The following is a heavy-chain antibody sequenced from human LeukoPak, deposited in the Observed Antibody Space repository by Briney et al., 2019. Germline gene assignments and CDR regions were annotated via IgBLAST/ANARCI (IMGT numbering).Heavy chain of an antibody. Sequence: SVKVSCKASGGTFSGYAISWVRQAPGQGLEWMGGIIPIFGTANYAQKFQGRVTITADKSTSTAYMELSSLRSEDTAVYYCARVPAATPNNWFDPWGQGTLVTVSS. V-gene: IGHV1-69*06. D-gene: IGHD2-2*01. CDR1: GGTFSGYA. CDR2: IIPIFGTA. J-gene: IGHJ5*02. CDR3: ARVPAATPNNWFDP.